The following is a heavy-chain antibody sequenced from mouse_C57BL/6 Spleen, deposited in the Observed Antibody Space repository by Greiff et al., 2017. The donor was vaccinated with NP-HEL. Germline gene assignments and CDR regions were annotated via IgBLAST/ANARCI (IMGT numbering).Heavy chain of an antibody. D-gene: IGHD1-1*01. CDR1: GYTFTDYY. CDR3: ARGSYVDY. V-gene: IGHV1-26*01. J-gene: IGHJ2*01. Sequence: VQLQQSGPELVKPGASVKISCKASGYTFTDYYMNWVKQSHGKSLEWIGDINPNNGGTSYNQKFKGKATLTVDKSSSTAYMELRSLTSEDSAVYYCARGSYVDYWGQGTTLTVSS. CDR2: INPNNGGT.